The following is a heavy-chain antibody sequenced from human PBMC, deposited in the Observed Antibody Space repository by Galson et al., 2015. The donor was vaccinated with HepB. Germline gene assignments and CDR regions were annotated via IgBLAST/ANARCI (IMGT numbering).Heavy chain of an antibody. CDR2: ISYDGSNK. CDR1: GFTFSSYA. Sequence: SLRLSCAASGFTFSSYAMHWVRQAPGKGLEWVAVISYDGSNKYYADSVKGRFTISRDNSKNTLYLQMNSLRAEDTAVYYCAGGYSSGSTDYWGQGTLVTVSS. J-gene: IGHJ4*02. D-gene: IGHD6-19*01. V-gene: IGHV3-30*04. CDR3: AGGYSSGSTDY.